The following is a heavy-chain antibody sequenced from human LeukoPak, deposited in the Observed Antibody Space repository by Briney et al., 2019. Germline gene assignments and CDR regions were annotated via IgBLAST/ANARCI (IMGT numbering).Heavy chain of an antibody. CDR1: GYTFTSYD. CDR2: MNPNSGKT. D-gene: IGHD6-19*01. Sequence: ASVKVSCKASGYTFTSYDINWVRQATGQGLEWMGWMNPNSGKTGYAQKFQGRVTMTRNTSISTAYMELSSLRSEDTAVYYCASWLRDYYYMDVWGKGTTVTVSS. V-gene: IGHV1-8*01. CDR3: ASWLRDYYYMDV. J-gene: IGHJ6*03.